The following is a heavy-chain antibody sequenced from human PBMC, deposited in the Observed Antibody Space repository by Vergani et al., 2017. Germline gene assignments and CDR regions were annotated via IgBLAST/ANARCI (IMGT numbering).Heavy chain of an antibody. Sequence: EVQLVESGGGLVPPGRSLRLSCAASGFSFGDSAMTWVRQAPGKGLEWVAFIRNKAYGGTTEYAASVKGRFTISRDDSKRLAYLQLSGLKTEDTAVYFCSRGRGYSFGYSDYRGQGTLVTVSS. CDR1: GFSFGDSA. V-gene: IGHV3-49*04. CDR3: SRGRGYSFGYSDY. D-gene: IGHD5-18*01. J-gene: IGHJ4*02. CDR2: IRNKAYGGTT.